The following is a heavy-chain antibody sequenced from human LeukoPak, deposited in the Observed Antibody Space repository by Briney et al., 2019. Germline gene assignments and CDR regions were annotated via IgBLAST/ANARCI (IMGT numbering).Heavy chain of an antibody. D-gene: IGHD2-21*01. CDR3: ARQWVYFGGYHPYFDY. CDR1: GGSFSGYY. CDR2: INHSGST. Sequence: SETLSLTCAVYGGSFSGYYWSWIRQPPGKGLEWIGEINHSGSTNYNPSLKSRVTISVDTSKNQFSLKLSSVTAADTAVYYCARQWVYFGGYHPYFDYWGQGTLVTVSS. V-gene: IGHV4-34*01. J-gene: IGHJ4*02.